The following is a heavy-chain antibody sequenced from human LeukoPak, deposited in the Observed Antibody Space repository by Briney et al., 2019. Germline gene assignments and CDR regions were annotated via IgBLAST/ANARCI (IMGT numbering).Heavy chain of an antibody. V-gene: IGHV4-34*01. Sequence: PSETLSLTCAVYGGSFSGYYWSWIRQPPGKGLEWIGEINHSGSTNYNPSLKSRVTISVDTSKNQFSLKLSSVTAADTAVYYCARVYCSSTSCYACLDYWGQGTLVTVSS. CDR2: INHSGST. J-gene: IGHJ4*02. CDR1: GGSFSGYY. D-gene: IGHD2-2*01. CDR3: ARVYCSSTSCYACLDY.